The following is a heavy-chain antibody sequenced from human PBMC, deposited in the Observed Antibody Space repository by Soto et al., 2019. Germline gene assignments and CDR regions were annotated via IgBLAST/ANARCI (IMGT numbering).Heavy chain of an antibody. Sequence: GGSLRLSCAASGFSFSTYWINWVRQAPGKGLEWVANIKQDGSEKYYVDSVKGRFTISRDNAKNSMDLQMNSLRVEDTAVYYCTRGWAFDYWGRGTLVTVSS. CDR2: IKQDGSEK. D-gene: IGHD3-16*01. V-gene: IGHV3-7*01. CDR1: GFSFSTYW. CDR3: TRGWAFDY. J-gene: IGHJ4*02.